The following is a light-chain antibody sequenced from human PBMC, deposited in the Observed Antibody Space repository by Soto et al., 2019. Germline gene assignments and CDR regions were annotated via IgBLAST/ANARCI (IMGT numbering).Light chain of an antibody. CDR3: CSYAGSGLTVV. CDR1: SSDVGGYNF. V-gene: IGLV2-11*01. CDR2: NVI. J-gene: IGLJ1*01. Sequence: QSVLTQPRSVSGSPGQSVTISCTGTSSDVGGYNFVSWYQHHPGKAPKLIIYNVIQRPSGVPDRFSASKSDNTASLTISGLQAEDEADYYCCSYAGSGLTVVFGVGTKVTV.